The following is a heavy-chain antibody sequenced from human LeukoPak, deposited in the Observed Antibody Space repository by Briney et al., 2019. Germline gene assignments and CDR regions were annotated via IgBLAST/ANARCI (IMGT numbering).Heavy chain of an antibody. CDR2: IYYSGST. CDR3: ARGNFDGDNWFDP. V-gene: IGHV4-59*01. CDR1: GGSISSYY. Sequence: TSETLSLTCTVSGGSISSYYWSWIRQPPGKGLEWIGYIYYSGSTNYNPSLKSRVTISVDTSKNQFSLKLSSVTAADTAVYYCARGNFDGDNWFDPWGKGTTVTVSS. D-gene: IGHD3-9*01. J-gene: IGHJ5*01.